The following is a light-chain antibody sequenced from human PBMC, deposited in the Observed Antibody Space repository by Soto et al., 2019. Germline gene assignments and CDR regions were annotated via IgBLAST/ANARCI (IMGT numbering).Light chain of an antibody. Sequence: DIVMTQSPDSLAVSLGERATINCKSSQNNENYLAWYQQKPRQSPRLLIYWASTREVGVPDRFSGSGSGTDFTLTINSLQAEDVAVYFCHQHFSSPPTFGQGTKVEIK. CDR2: WAS. CDR3: HQHFSSPPT. V-gene: IGKV4-1*01. CDR1: QNNENY. J-gene: IGKJ1*01.